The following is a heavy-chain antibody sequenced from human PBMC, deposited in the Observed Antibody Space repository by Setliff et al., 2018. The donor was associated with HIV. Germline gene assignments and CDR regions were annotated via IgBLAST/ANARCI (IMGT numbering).Heavy chain of an antibody. CDR3: AKDYTTTFWEYNWVDL. CDR2: INGDGDST. J-gene: IGHJ5*02. CDR1: GFTFSSYD. D-gene: IGHD3-3*01. Sequence: GGSLRLSCAASGFTFSSYDMHWVRQAPGKGLEWVSGINGDGDSTYYADSVKGRFTVSRDNSKDTLTLQMNDLRAEDTGLYYCAKDYTTTFWEYNWVDLWGQGTLVTVSS. V-gene: IGHV3-23*01.